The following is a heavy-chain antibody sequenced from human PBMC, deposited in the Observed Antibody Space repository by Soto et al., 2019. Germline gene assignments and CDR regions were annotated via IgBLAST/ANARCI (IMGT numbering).Heavy chain of an antibody. V-gene: IGHV1-2*04. Sequence: QVQLVQSGAEVKKPGASVKVSCKDYGYTFTGYYMHWVRQAPGQGLVWLGWINPNSGGTNYAQKFQGWVTMTRDTSISTACMELSRLRSDDTAVYYCARDIGAHSSSFNLPRQGMDVWSQGTTVTVSS. D-gene: IGHD6-6*01. CDR3: ARDIGAHSSSFNLPRQGMDV. CDR1: GYTFTGYY. CDR2: INPNSGGT. J-gene: IGHJ6*02.